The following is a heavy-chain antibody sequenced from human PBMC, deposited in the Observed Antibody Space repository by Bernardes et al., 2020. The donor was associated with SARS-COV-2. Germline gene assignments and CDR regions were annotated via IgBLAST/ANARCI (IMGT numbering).Heavy chain of an antibody. D-gene: IGHD3-10*01. CDR1: GFTVSSNY. J-gene: IGHJ6*02. V-gene: IGHV3-53*01. CDR2: IYSGGST. Sequence: GGSLRLSCAASGFTVSSNYMSWVRQAPGKGLEWVSVIYSGGSTYYADSVKGRFTISRDNSKNTLYLQMNSLRAEDTAVYYCARDGWFGELLTFPPLPYYGMDVWAKGPRSPSP. CDR3: ARDGWFGELLTFPPLPYYGMDV.